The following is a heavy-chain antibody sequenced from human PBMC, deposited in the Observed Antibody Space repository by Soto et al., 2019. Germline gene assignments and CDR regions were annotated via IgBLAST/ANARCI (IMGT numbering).Heavy chain of an antibody. V-gene: IGHV4-31*03. D-gene: IGHD3-22*01. Sequence: SETLSLTCTVSGGSISSGGYYWSWIRQHPGKGLEWIGYIYYSGSTYYNPSLKSRVTISVDTSKNQFSLKLSSVTAADTAVYYCARARITMIVVAPNWLDPWGQGTLVTVSS. CDR1: GGSISSGGYY. J-gene: IGHJ5*02. CDR2: IYYSGST. CDR3: ARARITMIVVAPNWLDP.